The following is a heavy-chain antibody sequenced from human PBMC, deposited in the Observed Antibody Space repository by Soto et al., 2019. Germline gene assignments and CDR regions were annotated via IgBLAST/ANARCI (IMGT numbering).Heavy chain of an antibody. CDR3: AKAGTLGYCSGGSCYEGLLVDY. CDR1: GFTFSSYG. J-gene: IGHJ4*02. CDR2: ISYDGSNK. Sequence: GGSLRLSCAASGFTFSSYGMHWVRQAPGKGLEWVAVISYDGSNKYYADSVKGRFTISRDNSKNTLYLQMNSLRAEDTAVYYCAKAGTLGYCSGGSCYEGLLVDYWGQGTLVTVSS. D-gene: IGHD2-15*01. V-gene: IGHV3-30*18.